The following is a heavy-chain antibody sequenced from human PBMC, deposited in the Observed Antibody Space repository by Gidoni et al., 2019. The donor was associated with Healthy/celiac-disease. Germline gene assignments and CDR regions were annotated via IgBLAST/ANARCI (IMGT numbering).Heavy chain of an antibody. J-gene: IGHJ4*02. V-gene: IGHV1-8*03. CDR3: AREVSVAVTMYYFDY. CDR1: GYTFTSYD. CDR2: MNPNWGNT. Sequence: QVQLVQSAAEVKKPAASVKVSAKASGYTFTSYDINWVRQATGQVLEWMGGMNPNWGNTGYAHKFQGRVTVTRNTSISRAYMELSSLRSEDTAVYCCAREVSVAVTMYYFDYWGQGTLVTVSS. D-gene: IGHD6-19*01.